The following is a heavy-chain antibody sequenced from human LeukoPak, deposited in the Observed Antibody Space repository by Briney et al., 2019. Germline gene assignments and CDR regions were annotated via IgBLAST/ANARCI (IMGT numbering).Heavy chain of an antibody. CDR2: IYHSGST. D-gene: IGHD3-9*01. J-gene: IGHJ5*02. CDR1: GGSVRISSYY. CDR3: AREDVILTEGGFDP. V-gene: IGHV4-30-2*01. Sequence: PSETLSLTCTVSGGSVRISSYYWGWIRQPPGKGLEWIGYIYHSGSTYYNPSLKSRVTISVDRSKNQFSLKLSSVTAADTAVYYCAREDVILTEGGFDPWGQGTLVTVSS.